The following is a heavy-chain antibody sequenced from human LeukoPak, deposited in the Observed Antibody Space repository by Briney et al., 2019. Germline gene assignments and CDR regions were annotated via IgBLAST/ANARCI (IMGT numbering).Heavy chain of an antibody. CDR1: GGSFSSGSYY. Sequence: SETLSLTCTVSGGSFSSGSYYWGWIRQPPGKGLEWIGSVCYSGRTYYNPSLKSRVTISVDTSKNQFSLKLSSVTAADTAVYYCARQVGSYGILTGYYSTLIRTNSWGQGTLVTVSS. CDR3: ARQVGSYGILTGYYSTLIRTNS. V-gene: IGHV4-39*01. J-gene: IGHJ5*02. D-gene: IGHD3-9*01. CDR2: VCYSGRT.